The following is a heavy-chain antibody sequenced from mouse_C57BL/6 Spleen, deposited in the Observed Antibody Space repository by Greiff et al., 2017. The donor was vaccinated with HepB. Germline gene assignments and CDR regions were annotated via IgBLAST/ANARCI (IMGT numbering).Heavy chain of an antibody. CDR1: GYTFTSYW. Sequence: QVQLQQPGAELVKPGASVKLSCKASGYTFTSYWMHWVKQRPGQGLEWIGMIHPNSGSTNYNEKFKSKATLTVDKSSSTAYMQLSSLTSEDSAVYYCARKSSGHENYFDYWGQGTTLTVSS. V-gene: IGHV1-64*01. CDR2: IHPNSGST. D-gene: IGHD3-2*02. CDR3: ARKSSGHENYFDY. J-gene: IGHJ2*01.